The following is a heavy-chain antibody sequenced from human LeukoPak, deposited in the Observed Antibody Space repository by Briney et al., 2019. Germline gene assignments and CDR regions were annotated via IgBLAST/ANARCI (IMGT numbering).Heavy chain of an antibody. J-gene: IGHJ6*02. V-gene: IGHV4-59*08. D-gene: IGHD4-17*01. CDR3: ASLRLRGSGMDV. Sequence: PSETLSLTCTVSGGSISSYYWSWIRQPPGKGLEWIGCIYYSGSTNYNPSLKSRVTISVDTSKNQFSLKLSSVTAADTAVYYCASLRLRGSGMDVWGQGTTVTVSS. CDR1: GGSISSYY. CDR2: IYYSGST.